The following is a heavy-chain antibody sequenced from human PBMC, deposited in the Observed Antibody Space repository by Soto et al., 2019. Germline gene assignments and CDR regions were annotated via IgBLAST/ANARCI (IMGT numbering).Heavy chain of an antibody. Sequence: EVQLLESGGGLVQPGGSLRFSCAASGLTFRRYAMSWVRQVPGKGLEWVSAFSGSGGSTYYADSVMGRFTISRDNSKNTLYLQMSSLIAEDTAVYYCAKGPGRYSSSWYRSGGGNYFDYWGQGTLVTVSS. D-gene: IGHD6-13*01. CDR1: GLTFRRYA. CDR2: FSGSGGST. V-gene: IGHV3-23*01. CDR3: AKGPGRYSSSWYRSGGGNYFDY. J-gene: IGHJ4*02.